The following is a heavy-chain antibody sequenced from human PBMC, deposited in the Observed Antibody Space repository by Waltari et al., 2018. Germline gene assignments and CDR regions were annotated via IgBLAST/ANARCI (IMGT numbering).Heavy chain of an antibody. Sequence: QVQLVQSGAEVKKPGASVKVSCKASGYTFTSYYMHWVRQAPGQGLEWMGIINPSGGNTSYAQKFQGRVTMTRDTSTSTVYMELSSLRSEDTAVYYCARDGGAAVWGMDVWGQGTTVTVSS. CDR1: GYTFTSYY. J-gene: IGHJ6*02. V-gene: IGHV1-46*01. D-gene: IGHD3-3*01. CDR2: INPSGGNT. CDR3: ARDGGAAVWGMDV.